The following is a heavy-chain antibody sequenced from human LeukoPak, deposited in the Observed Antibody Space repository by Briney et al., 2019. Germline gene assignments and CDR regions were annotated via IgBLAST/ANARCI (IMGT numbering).Heavy chain of an antibody. V-gene: IGHV3-74*01. J-gene: IGHJ4*02. D-gene: IGHD1-26*01. Sequence: GGSLRLSCAASGFTFSSYWMHWVRQAPGKGLVWVSRINSGGSDTSYADSVKGRFTISRDNAKNTLYLQMNSLGAGDTAVYYCTRGDFYVGAQDYWGQGTLVAVSS. CDR2: INSGGSDT. CDR1: GFTFSSYW. CDR3: TRGDFYVGAQDY.